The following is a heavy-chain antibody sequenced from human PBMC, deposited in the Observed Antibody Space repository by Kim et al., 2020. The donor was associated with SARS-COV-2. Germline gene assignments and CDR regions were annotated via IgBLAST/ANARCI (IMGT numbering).Heavy chain of an antibody. J-gene: IGHJ4*02. CDR1: GFTFTSRA. CDR3: AKDHASSGWPAFDS. V-gene: IGHV3-23*01. CDR2: LNNGSNP. Sequence: GGSLRLSCVASGFTFTSRAMSWVRQAPGKGPEWVASLNNGSNPYYADSVKGRFTISRDNAKNTLYLQMNSLGAGDTALYYCAKDHASSGWPAFDSWGQGALVTVSS. D-gene: IGHD6-19*01.